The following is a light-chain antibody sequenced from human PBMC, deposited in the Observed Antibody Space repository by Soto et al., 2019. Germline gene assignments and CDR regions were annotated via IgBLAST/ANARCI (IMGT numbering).Light chain of an antibody. CDR2: DND. CDR1: SSNIGNNY. Sequence: QSVLTQPPSVSATPGQKVTISCSGSSSNIGNNYVFWYQQLPGTAPELLIYDNDKRPSGIPDRFSGSKSGTSATLGITGLQTGDEADYYCATWDSSLSAGVFGGGTKLTVL. V-gene: IGLV1-51*01. J-gene: IGLJ2*01. CDR3: ATWDSSLSAGV.